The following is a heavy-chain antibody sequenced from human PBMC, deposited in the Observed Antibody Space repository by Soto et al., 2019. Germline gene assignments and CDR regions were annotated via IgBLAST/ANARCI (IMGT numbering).Heavy chain of an antibody. V-gene: IGHV1-18*04. CDR3: ARDRYNTFDY. Sequence: ASVKVSCKASGYTFTNYGVSWLRQAPGQGLEWMGWISTYNGNTNYPQKLQGRVTMTTDTSTSTAYMELRSLRFDDTAVYYCARDRYNTFDYWGQGTLVTVSS. D-gene: IGHD1-20*01. CDR1: GYTFTNYG. J-gene: IGHJ4*02. CDR2: ISTYNGNT.